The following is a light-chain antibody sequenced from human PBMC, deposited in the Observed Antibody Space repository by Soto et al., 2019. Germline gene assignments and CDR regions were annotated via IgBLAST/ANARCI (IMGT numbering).Light chain of an antibody. CDR1: SSDVGAYNY. CDR2: DDS. V-gene: IGLV2-14*01. CDR3: GSYTTSSNYV. Sequence: QSVLTEPSPQSASPGQSITLSCNGTSSDVGAYNYVSWYQQHPGKALILMIYDDSHRPSGGSHRFSGSKTGNTASLTISGLQAEDEADYYFGSYTTSSNYVFGTGTKVTVL. J-gene: IGLJ1*01.